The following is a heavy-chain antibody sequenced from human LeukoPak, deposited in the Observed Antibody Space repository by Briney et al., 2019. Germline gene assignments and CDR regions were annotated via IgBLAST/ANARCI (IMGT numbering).Heavy chain of an antibody. V-gene: IGHV4-39*01. CDR3: ARLGVLRDYYYFGMDV. J-gene: IGHJ6*02. CDR1: GGSISSSYYY. CDR2: IYYSGST. D-gene: IGHD3-10*01. Sequence: SETLSLTCTVSGGSISSSYYYWGWIRQPPGKGLEWIGSIYYSGSTNNNPSLKSRVTISVDTSKNQLSLKLSSVTAADTAVYYCARLGVLRDYYYFGMDVWGQGTTVTVSS.